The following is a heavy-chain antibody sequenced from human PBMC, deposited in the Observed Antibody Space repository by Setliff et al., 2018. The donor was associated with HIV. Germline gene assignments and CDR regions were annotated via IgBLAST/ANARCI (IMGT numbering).Heavy chain of an antibody. D-gene: IGHD4-17*01. J-gene: IGHJ4*02. V-gene: IGHV4-39*07. CDR1: GDSIRSSNYY. CDR2: FHYSGST. CDR3: AKKGNGDYHFDY. Sequence: PSETLSLTCNVSGDSIRSSNYYWGWIRQPPGKGLEWIGSFHYSGSTSYNPSLKSRVTMSVDTSKNQFSLKLSSVTAVDTAVYYCAKKGNGDYHFDYWGQGTLVTVSS.